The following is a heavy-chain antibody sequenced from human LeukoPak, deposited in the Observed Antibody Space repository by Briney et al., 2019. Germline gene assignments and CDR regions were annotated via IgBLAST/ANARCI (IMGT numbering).Heavy chain of an antibody. Sequence: GGSLRLSCAASGFPFSSYSMNWVRQAPGKGLEWVSSISSSSSYIYYADSVKGRFTISRDNAKNSLYLQMNSLRAEDTAVYYCASGPNGMATILYWGQGTLVTVSS. CDR2: ISSSSSYI. CDR3: ASGPNGMATILY. V-gene: IGHV3-21*01. CDR1: GFPFSSYS. J-gene: IGHJ4*02. D-gene: IGHD5-24*01.